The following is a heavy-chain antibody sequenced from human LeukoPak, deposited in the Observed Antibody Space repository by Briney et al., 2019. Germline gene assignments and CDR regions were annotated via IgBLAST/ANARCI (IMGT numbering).Heavy chain of an antibody. Sequence: GGSLRLSCAASGFTFRPYSMNWVPRAPGKGLEWVSSISSTSSYIYYADSVKGRFTISRDNAQKSLYLQMNSLRAEDTAVYYCARVGYSSGWYFDYWGQGTLVTVSS. V-gene: IGHV3-21*01. D-gene: IGHD6-19*01. CDR3: ARVGYSSGWYFDY. CDR1: GFTFRPYS. CDR2: ISSTSSYI. J-gene: IGHJ4*02.